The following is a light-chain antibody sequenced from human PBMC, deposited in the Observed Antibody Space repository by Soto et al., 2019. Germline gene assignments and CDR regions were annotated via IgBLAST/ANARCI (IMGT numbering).Light chain of an antibody. CDR3: QQYNNYWT. V-gene: IGKV1-5*03. CDR2: KAS. CDR1: QSISTW. Sequence: DIQMTQSPSTLSASVGDRVTITCRASQSISTWLAWYQQKPGKAPKLLIYKASSLESGVPSRFSSSGSGTEFTLTISSLQADDFATYYCQQYNNYWTFGQGTKVEIK. J-gene: IGKJ1*01.